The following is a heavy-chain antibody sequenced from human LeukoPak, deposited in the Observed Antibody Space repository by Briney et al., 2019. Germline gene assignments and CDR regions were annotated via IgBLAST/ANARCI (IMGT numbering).Heavy chain of an antibody. CDR1: GGTFSSYA. CDR2: IIPIFGTA. CDR3: ARERGGIVVVVAATGDAFDI. Sequence: EASVKVSCKASGGTFSSYAISWVRQAPGQGLEWMGGIIPIFGTANYAQKFQGRVTITADESTSTAYMELSSLRSEDTAVYYCARERGGIVVVVAATGDAFDIWGQGTMVTVSS. V-gene: IGHV1-69*01. D-gene: IGHD2-15*01. J-gene: IGHJ3*02.